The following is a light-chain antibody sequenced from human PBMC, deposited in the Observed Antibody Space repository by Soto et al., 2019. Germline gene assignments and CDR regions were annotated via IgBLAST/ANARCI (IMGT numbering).Light chain of an antibody. J-gene: IGKJ1*01. CDR3: QQYNNWPRT. V-gene: IGKV3-15*01. CDR1: QSVGSN. CDR2: SAS. Sequence: ETVMTQSPATLSVSPGERATLSCRASQSVGSNLAWYQQKPGQAPRLLIYSASTRATGIPARFSGSGSGTEFTLTISSLQSEDFAVYYCQQYNNWPRTFGQGTKVDIK.